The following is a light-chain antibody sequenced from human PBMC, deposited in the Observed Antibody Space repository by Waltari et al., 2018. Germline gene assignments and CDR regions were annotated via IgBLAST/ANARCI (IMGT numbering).Light chain of an antibody. CDR1: QDISNY. Sequence: DIQMTQSPSSLSASVGARVTITCQASQDISNYLNWYQQKPGKAPKLLIYDASNLETGVPSRFSGSGSGTDFTFTISSLQPEDIATYYCQQYDNLPFTFGLGPKWISN. CDR2: DAS. CDR3: QQYDNLPFT. V-gene: IGKV1-33*01. J-gene: IGKJ3*01.